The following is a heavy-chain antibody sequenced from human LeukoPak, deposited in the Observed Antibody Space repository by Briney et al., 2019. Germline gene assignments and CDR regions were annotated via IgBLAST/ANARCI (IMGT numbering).Heavy chain of an antibody. J-gene: IGHJ4*02. V-gene: IGHV1-3*01. Sequence: ASVKVSCTASGYTFTSYAMHWVRQAPGQRLEWMGWINAGNGNTKYSQKFQGRVTITRDTSASTAYMELSSLRSEDTAVYYCAREDLDTAMATGAFDYWGQGTLVTVSS. D-gene: IGHD5-18*01. CDR2: INAGNGNT. CDR3: AREDLDTAMATGAFDY. CDR1: GYTFTSYA.